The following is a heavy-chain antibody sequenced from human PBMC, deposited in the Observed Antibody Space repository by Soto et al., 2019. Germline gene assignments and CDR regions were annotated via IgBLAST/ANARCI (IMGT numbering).Heavy chain of an antibody. CDR3: ARGLIVGVRGTNWFDP. CDR1: GGSISSYY. V-gene: IGHV4-34*01. Sequence: SETLSLTCTVSGGSISSYYWGWIRQPPGKGLEWIGEINHSGSTNYNPSLKSRVTISVDTSKNQFSLKLSSVAAADTAVYYCARGLIVGVRGTNWFDPWGQGTLVTVSS. D-gene: IGHD3-10*01. CDR2: INHSGST. J-gene: IGHJ5*02.